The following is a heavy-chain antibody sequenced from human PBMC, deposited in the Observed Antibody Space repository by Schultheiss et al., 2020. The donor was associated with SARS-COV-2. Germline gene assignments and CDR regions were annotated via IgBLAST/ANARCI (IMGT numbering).Heavy chain of an antibody. CDR3: ARDAGLTPTGGRGMDV. V-gene: IGHV4-61*01. Sequence: SETLSLTCSVSGGSVSSGSYYWSWLRQSPERGLEWIGYIYHSGGTRYHPSLKSRVTMSIDTSRNQFSLRLTSVTAADTAVYYCARDAGLTPTGGRGMDVWGQGTTVTVSS. CDR2: IYHSGGT. D-gene: IGHD3-16*01. CDR1: GGSVSSGSYY. J-gene: IGHJ6*02.